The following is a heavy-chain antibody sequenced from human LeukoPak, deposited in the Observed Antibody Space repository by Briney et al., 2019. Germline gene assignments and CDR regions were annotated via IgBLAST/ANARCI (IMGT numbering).Heavy chain of an antibody. CDR2: ISAYNGKT. J-gene: IGHJ6*03. CDR3: ARVLGDWWEREFYYMDV. Sequence: ASVTVSFKASGYTFTIYGISWVRQAPGQGRERMGWISAYNGKTNYAQKLQGRVTITTDTSTSTAYMELRSLRADDTAVYYCARVLGDWWEREFYYMDVWGKGTTVTISS. V-gene: IGHV1-18*01. CDR1: GYTFTIYG. D-gene: IGHD1-26*01.